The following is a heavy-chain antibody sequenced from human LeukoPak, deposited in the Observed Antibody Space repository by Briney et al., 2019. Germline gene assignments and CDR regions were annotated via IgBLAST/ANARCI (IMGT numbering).Heavy chain of an antibody. V-gene: IGHV4-59*01. J-gene: IGHJ4*02. CDR1: GGSLSSYY. Sequence: SETLSLTCTVSGGSLSSYYWTWIRQPPGKGLEWIGYIYYTGCTSYNPSLKSRVTISVQTSKNQFSLKLSSVTAADTAVYYCARGLNRNDYGDYGYWGQGTLVTVSS. CDR2: IYYTGCT. CDR3: ARGLNRNDYGDYGY. D-gene: IGHD4-17*01.